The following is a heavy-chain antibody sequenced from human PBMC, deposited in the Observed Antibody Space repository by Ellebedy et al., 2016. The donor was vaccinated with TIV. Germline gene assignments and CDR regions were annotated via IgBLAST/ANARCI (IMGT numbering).Heavy chain of an antibody. J-gene: IGHJ6*02. Sequence: SETLSLTXTVSGGSISSSSYYWGWIRQPPGKGLEWIGSIYYSGSTYYNPSLKSRVTISVDTSKNQFSLKLSSVTAADTAVYYCARGWHTVTKLPLYYYGMDVWGQGTTVTVSS. V-gene: IGHV4-39*01. D-gene: IGHD4-17*01. CDR3: ARGWHTVTKLPLYYYGMDV. CDR2: IYYSGST. CDR1: GGSISSSSYY.